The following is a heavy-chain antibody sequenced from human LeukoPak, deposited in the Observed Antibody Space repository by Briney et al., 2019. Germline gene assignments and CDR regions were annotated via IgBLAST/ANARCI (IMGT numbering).Heavy chain of an antibody. CDR2: IRGSGAYT. D-gene: IGHD6-19*01. CDR3: AKEPATLWLATFDY. CDR1: GFTLSSYA. J-gene: IGHJ4*02. Sequence: GGSLRLSCAASGFTLSSYAMSWVRQAPGKGLEWVSTIRGSGAYTYYADSVKGRFTISRDNSNNTLYLQMNSLRAEDTAVYYCAKEPATLWLATFDYWGQGTLVTVSS. V-gene: IGHV3-23*01.